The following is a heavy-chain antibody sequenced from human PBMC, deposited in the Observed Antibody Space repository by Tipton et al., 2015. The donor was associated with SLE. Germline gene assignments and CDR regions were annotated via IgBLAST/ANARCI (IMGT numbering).Heavy chain of an antibody. D-gene: IGHD7-27*01. Sequence: SLRLSCAASGFSFSGYAMHWVRQAPGKGLEWVTFISYDGSTKYYTDSVKGRFTISRDNSKNTLYLQMNSLSAEDTAVYYCAKDCRWGAFDIWGQGTMVTVSS. CDR3: AKDCRWGAFDI. J-gene: IGHJ3*02. V-gene: IGHV3-30*04. CDR1: GFSFSGYA. CDR2: ISYDGSTK.